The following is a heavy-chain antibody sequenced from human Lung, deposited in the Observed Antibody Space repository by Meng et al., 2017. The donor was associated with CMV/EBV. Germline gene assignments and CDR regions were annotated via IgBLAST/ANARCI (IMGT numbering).Heavy chain of an antibody. D-gene: IGHD2-2*01. CDR1: GGTFSSYA. V-gene: IGHV1-69*10. Sequence: SVKVSXKASGGTFSSYAISWVRQAPGQGLEWMGGIIPILGIANYAQKFQGRVTITADKSTSTAYMELSSLRSEDTAVYYCARDYCSSTSCNRRITGTTPSSDYYYGMDVWGQGTTVXVSS. J-gene: IGHJ6*02. CDR2: IIPILGIA. CDR3: ARDYCSSTSCNRRITGTTPSSDYYYGMDV.